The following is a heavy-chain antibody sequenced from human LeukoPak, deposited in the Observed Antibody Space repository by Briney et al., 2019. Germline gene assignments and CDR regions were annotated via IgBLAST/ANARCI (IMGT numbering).Heavy chain of an antibody. Sequence: GGSLRLSCAASGFTFSSYSMNWVRQAPGKGLVWVSRINGDGSSTAYADSVRGRFTISRDNAKNTLYLQMNSLRAEDTAVYYCVRDSSLTYWGQGTLVTVSS. CDR2: INGDGSST. V-gene: IGHV3-74*01. CDR3: VRDSSLTY. D-gene: IGHD2-2*01. CDR1: GFTFSSYS. J-gene: IGHJ4*02.